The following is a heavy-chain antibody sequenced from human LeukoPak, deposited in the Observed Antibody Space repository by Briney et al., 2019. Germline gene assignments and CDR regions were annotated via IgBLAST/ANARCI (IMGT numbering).Heavy chain of an antibody. Sequence: ASVKVSCKASGYTFTSYDINWVRQATGQGLEWMGWMNPNSGNTGYAQKFQGRVTMTRNTSISTAYMELSSLRSEDTAVYYCARGVSFRYCNGGSCSNYYYYYGMDVWGQGTTVTVSS. CDR3: ARGVSFRYCNGGSCSNYYYYYGMDV. CDR2: MNPNSGNT. J-gene: IGHJ6*02. CDR1: GYTFTSYD. V-gene: IGHV1-8*01. D-gene: IGHD2-15*01.